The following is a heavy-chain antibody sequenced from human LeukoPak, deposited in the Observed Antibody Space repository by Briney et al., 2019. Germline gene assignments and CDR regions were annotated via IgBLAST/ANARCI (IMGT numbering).Heavy chain of an antibody. Sequence: GGSLRLSCAASGFTFSSYEMNWVRQAPGKGLEWVSYISSNGSTIYYADSVKGRFTISRDNAKNSLYLQMNSLRAEDTAVYYCASLRGWTRYAFDIWGQGTMVTVSS. D-gene: IGHD3/OR15-3a*01. CDR3: ASLRGWTRYAFDI. CDR2: ISSNGSTI. V-gene: IGHV3-48*03. CDR1: GFTFSSYE. J-gene: IGHJ3*02.